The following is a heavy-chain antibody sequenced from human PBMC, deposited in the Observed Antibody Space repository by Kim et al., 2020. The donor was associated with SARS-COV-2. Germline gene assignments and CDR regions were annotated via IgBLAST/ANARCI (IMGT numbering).Heavy chain of an antibody. J-gene: IGHJ4*02. CDR2: IYSGGST. D-gene: IGHD2-15*01. CDR1: GFTVSRNY. Sequence: GGSLRLSCAASGFTVSRNYISWVRQAPGKGLEWVSVIYSGGSTHYADSVKGRFTISRDNAKNTVFLQMNSLRVEDTAFSYCARDHPIVTSTTPDYLGQGT. V-gene: IGHV3-66*01. CDR3: ARDHPIVTSTTPDY.